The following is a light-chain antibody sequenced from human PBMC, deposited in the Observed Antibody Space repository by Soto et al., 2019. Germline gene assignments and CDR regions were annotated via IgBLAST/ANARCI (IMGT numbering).Light chain of an antibody. CDR1: QSILYSTNNKNY. V-gene: IGKV4-1*01. CDR2: WAS. CDR3: QQYYSLPLT. Sequence: DIVMTQSPDSLAVSLGERATINCKSSQSILYSTNNKNYLAWYQQKPGQPPKLLIYWASTRESGVPDRFSGSGSGTDFTLTIYSLQAVDVAVYYCQQYYSLPLTFGGGTKVEIK. J-gene: IGKJ4*01.